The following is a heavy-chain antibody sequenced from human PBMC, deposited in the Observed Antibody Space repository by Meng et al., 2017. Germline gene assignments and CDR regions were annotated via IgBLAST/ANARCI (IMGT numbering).Heavy chain of an antibody. CDR1: GFTFSSYE. J-gene: IGHJ6*02. CDR2: ISSSGSTI. CDR3: ARAPKQIVVVIRYYYYGMDV. D-gene: IGHD3-22*01. V-gene: IGHV3-48*03. Sequence: GESLKISCAASGFTFSSYEMNWVRQAPGKGLEWVSYISSSGSTIYYADSVKGRFTISRDNAKNSLYLQMNSLRAEDTAVYYCARAPKQIVVVIRYYYYGMDVWGQGTTVTVSS.